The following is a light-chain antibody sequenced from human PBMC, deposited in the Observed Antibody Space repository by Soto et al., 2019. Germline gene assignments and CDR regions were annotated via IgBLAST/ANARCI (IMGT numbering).Light chain of an antibody. CDR3: QQYYSPPPT. CDR1: HNILYSSDNKNY. CDR2: WAS. J-gene: IGKJ1*01. Sequence: DIVLTQSPDALAVSLGERATINCKYSHNILYSSDNKNYLSWYQQRPGQPPKLLFYWASTRDSGVPDRFSGSGSGTHFTLTITSLQAEDVAVYYCQQYYSPPPTFGQGTKVEI. V-gene: IGKV4-1*01.